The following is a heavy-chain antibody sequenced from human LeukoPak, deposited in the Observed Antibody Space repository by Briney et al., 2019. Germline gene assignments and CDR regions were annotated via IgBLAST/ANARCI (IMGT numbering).Heavy chain of an antibody. Sequence: ASVKVSCKASGYTFTSYGISWVRQAPGQGLEWMGWISAYSGNTNYAQKLQGRVTMTTDTSTSTAYMELRSLRSDDTAVYYCARALITRIVVVTSFDYWGQGTLDTVSS. D-gene: IGHD3-22*01. J-gene: IGHJ4*02. V-gene: IGHV1-18*01. CDR2: ISAYSGNT. CDR1: GYTFTSYG. CDR3: ARALITRIVVVTSFDY.